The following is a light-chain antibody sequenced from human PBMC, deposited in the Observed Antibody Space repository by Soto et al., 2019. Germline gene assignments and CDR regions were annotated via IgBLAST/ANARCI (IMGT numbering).Light chain of an antibody. CDR1: QSVSTY. Sequence: EVVLTQSPATLSLSPGERATLSCRASQSVSTYLAWYQQKPGQTPRLLIYDASNRATGIPASFSGSGSETDFTLNISSLEPEDFAVYYCQLRTNWPPYTFGQGTKLEIK. CDR3: QLRTNWPPYT. CDR2: DAS. V-gene: IGKV3-11*01. J-gene: IGKJ2*01.